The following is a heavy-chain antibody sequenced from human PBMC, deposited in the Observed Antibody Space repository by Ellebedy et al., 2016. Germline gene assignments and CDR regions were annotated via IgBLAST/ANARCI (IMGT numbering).Heavy chain of an antibody. Sequence: ASVKVSCKASGSTFTRYGFSWVRQAPGQGLEWMGWISAYNGNINYAQRFQGRVTMTTDTSTNTVYMALRSLTSDDTAVYFCAREGVYSSSQLENYGSDVWGQGTTVTVSS. CDR1: GSTFTRYG. CDR3: AREGVYSSSQLENYGSDV. CDR2: ISAYNGNI. D-gene: IGHD6-13*01. V-gene: IGHV1-18*01. J-gene: IGHJ6*02.